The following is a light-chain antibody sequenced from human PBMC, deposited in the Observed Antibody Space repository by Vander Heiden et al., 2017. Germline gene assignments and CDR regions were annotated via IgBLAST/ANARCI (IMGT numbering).Light chain of an antibody. CDR3: QVWDSSSDHVV. J-gene: IGLJ2*01. Sequence: SYVLTQPPPVSVAPGQTARITCGGNNSGSKRVHWYQQKPGQAHVLVVYDDSDRPSGIPERCSGSNSGNTATLTISRVEAGDEADYYCQVWDSSSDHVVFGGGTKLTVL. CDR2: DDS. CDR1: NSGSKR. V-gene: IGLV3-21*02.